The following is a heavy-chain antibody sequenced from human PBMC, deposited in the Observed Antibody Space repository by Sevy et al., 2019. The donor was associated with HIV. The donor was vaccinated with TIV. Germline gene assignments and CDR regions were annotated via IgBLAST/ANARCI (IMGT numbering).Heavy chain of an antibody. J-gene: IGHJ6*02. CDR1: GFIVKDYA. Sequence: GGSLRLSCAGSGFIVKDYAMSWVRQAPGKGLEWVSLITGGAEKTYYADSGKGRVTTSRDKSANRLYLQMRNLRVDHTAVYFCAKLSTVIVGPNWDGMDVWGQGTTVTVSS. D-gene: IGHD1-26*01. CDR2: ITGGAEKT. CDR3: AKLSTVIVGPNWDGMDV. V-gene: IGHV3-23*01.